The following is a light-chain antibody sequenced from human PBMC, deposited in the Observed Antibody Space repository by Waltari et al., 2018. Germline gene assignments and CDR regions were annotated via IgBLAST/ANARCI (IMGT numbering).Light chain of an antibody. CDR2: EDT. CDR3: YSTDSSAYV. Sequence: SYELTQPPSVSVSPGQTARITCSGDALPNNYAYWYQQRSGQAPVLVIYEDTKRPSGIPERFSGSISGTLATLTISGAQVDDEADYYCYSTDSSAYVFGTGTKVTVL. V-gene: IGLV3-10*01. J-gene: IGLJ1*01. CDR1: ALPNNY.